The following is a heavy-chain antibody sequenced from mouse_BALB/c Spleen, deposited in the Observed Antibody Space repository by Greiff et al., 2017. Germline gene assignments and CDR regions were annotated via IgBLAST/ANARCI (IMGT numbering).Heavy chain of an antibody. CDR3: TRSGVLYYYAMDY. CDR1: GFTFSNYW. J-gene: IGHJ4*01. V-gene: IGHV6-6*02. D-gene: IGHD6-5*01. CDR2: IRLKSNNYAT. Sequence: DVKLQESGGGLVQPGGSMKLSCVASGFTFSNYWMNWVRQSPEKGLEWVAEIRLKSNNYATHYAESVKGRFTISRDDSKSSVYLQMNNLRAEDTGIYYCTRSGVLYYYAMDYWGQGTSVTVSS.